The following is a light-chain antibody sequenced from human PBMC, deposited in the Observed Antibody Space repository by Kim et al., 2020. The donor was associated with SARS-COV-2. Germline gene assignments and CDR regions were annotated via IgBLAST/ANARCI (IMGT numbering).Light chain of an antibody. CDR3: QQYSTYWVT. Sequence: ASAGSRVPITCRASQIIRNWLAWYQQKPGKAAKLLIYDASGLESGVPSRFSGSGSGTDSTLTISGLQPDDFATYSCQQYSTYWVTFGGGTKLEI. CDR2: DAS. V-gene: IGKV1-5*01. J-gene: IGKJ4*01. CDR1: QIIRNW.